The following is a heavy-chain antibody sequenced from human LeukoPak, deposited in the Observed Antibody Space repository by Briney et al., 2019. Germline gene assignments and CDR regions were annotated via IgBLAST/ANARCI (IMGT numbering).Heavy chain of an antibody. Sequence: GGSLRLSCAASGFTFRSYAMSWVRQAPGKGLEWVSVISGSGGSTYYADSVKGRFTISRDNSKNTLYLQMNSLRAEDTAVYYCAKDFWSGYYPNYWGQGTLVTVSS. CDR2: ISGSGGST. CDR3: AKDFWSGYYPNY. V-gene: IGHV3-23*01. J-gene: IGHJ4*02. D-gene: IGHD3-3*01. CDR1: GFTFRSYA.